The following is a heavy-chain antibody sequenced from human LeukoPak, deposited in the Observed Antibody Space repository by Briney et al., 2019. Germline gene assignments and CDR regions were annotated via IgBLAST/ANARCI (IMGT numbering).Heavy chain of an antibody. CDR3: ARGRRYNWNYDGRKYYFDY. J-gene: IGHJ4*02. CDR1: VGSFSGYY. V-gene: IGHV4-34*01. D-gene: IGHD1-7*01. Sequence: SETLSLTCAVYVGSFSGYYWSWIRQPPGKGLEWIGEINHSGSTNYNSSLKSRVTISVDTSKNQFSLKLSPVTAADTAVYYCARGRRYNWNYDGRKYYFDYWGQGTLVTASS. CDR2: INHSGST.